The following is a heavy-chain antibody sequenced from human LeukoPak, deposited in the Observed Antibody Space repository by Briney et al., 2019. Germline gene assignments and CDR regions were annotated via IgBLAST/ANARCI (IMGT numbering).Heavy chain of an antibody. CDR2: IWYDGSNK. J-gene: IGHJ4*02. CDR3: ARDRGYDPHYYFDY. V-gene: IGHV3-33*01. Sequence: PGGSLRLSCAASGFTFSSYGMHWVRQAPGKGLEWVAVIWYDGSNKYYADSVKGRFTISSDNSKNTLYLQMNSLRAEDTAVYYCARDRGYDPHYYFDYWGQGTLVTVSS. CDR1: GFTFSSYG. D-gene: IGHD5-12*01.